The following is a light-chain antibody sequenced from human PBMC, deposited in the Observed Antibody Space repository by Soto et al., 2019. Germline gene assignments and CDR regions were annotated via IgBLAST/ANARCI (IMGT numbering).Light chain of an antibody. CDR3: CSYAGSSTGV. V-gene: IGLV2-23*02. CDR2: QVN. J-gene: IGLJ3*02. Sequence: QSALTQPASVSGSPGQSITISCTGTSSDVGSYNLVSWYQQHPDKAPKLMIYQVNKRPSGVSSRFSGSKSDITASLTISGLQAEDEAVYYCCSYAGSSTGVFGGGTKLTVL. CDR1: SSDVGSYNL.